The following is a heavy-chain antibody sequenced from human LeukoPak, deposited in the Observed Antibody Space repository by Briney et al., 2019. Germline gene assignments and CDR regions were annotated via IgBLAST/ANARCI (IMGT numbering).Heavy chain of an antibody. D-gene: IGHD2-15*01. CDR2: IKQDGSEK. V-gene: IGHV3-7*04. CDR3: ARGINWFDP. J-gene: IGHJ5*02. Sequence: PGGSLRLSCAVSGFTFSSYWMTWVRRAPGKGLEWVANIKQDGSEKYYVDSVKGRFTISRDNAKNSQYLQMNSLRAEDTAVYYCARGINWFDPWGQGTLVTVSS. CDR1: GFTFSSYW.